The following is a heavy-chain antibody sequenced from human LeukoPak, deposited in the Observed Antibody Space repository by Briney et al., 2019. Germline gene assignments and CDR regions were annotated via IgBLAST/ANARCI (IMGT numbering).Heavy chain of an antibody. CDR2: ISWNSGSI. CDR3: AKAHSSWYYYFDY. V-gene: IGHV3-9*01. Sequence: GGSLRLSCAASGFTFDDYAMHWVRQAPGKGLEWVSGISWNSGSIGYADSVKGRFTISRDNAKNSLYLQMNSLRAEDTALYYCAKAHSSWYYYFDYWGQGTLVTVS. CDR1: GFTFDDYA. D-gene: IGHD6-13*01. J-gene: IGHJ4*02.